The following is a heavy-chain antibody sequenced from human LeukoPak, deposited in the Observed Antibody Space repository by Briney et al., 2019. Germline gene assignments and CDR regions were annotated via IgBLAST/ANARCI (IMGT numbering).Heavy chain of an antibody. CDR1: GYTFTGYY. D-gene: IGHD3-3*01. V-gene: IGHV1-2*02. J-gene: IGHJ5*02. CDR2: INPNSGGT. Sequence: ASVKVSCKASGYTFTGYYVHWVRQAPGQGLEWMGWINPNSGGTNYAQKFQGRVTMTRDTSISTAYMELSRLRSDDTAVYYCAIYGLRFLEWLSDNWFDPWGQGTLVTVSS. CDR3: AIYGLRFLEWLSDNWFDP.